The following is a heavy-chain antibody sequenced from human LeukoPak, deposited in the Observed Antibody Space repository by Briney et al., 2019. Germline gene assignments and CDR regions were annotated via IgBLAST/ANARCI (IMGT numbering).Heavy chain of an antibody. CDR3: AREKAAAGRTFDY. V-gene: IGHV1-24*01. CDR1: GYTVTELS. J-gene: IGHJ4*02. Sequence: ASVKVSCKVSGYTVTELSMHWVRQSPGKGLEWMGGFHPEDGETIYAQKFQGRVTMTRDTSTSTVYMELSSLRSEDTAVYYCAREKAAAGRTFDYWGQGTLVTVSS. CDR2: FHPEDGET. D-gene: IGHD6-13*01.